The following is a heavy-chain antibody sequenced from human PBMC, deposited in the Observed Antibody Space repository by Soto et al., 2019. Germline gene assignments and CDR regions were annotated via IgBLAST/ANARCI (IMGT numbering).Heavy chain of an antibody. CDR3: ARDAIAGRPLRLYYYMDV. J-gene: IGHJ6*03. CDR2: ISSSGSST. CDR1: GFTFSDYY. D-gene: IGHD6-6*01. Sequence: QVQLVESGGGLVKPGGSLRLTCVASGFTFSDYYMSWIRQAPGKGLEWVSFISSSGSSTDDADSAKGRFTISRDNAKNSLYLQMNSLSVEDTAVYYCARDAIAGRPLRLYYYMDVWGKGTTVTVSS. V-gene: IGHV3-11*01.